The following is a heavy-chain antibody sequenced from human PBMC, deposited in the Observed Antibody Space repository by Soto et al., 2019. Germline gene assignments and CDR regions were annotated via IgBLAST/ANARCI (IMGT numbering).Heavy chain of an antibody. CDR1: GVTFNNNA. CDR2: VSPPFRTS. CDR3: PRVVNYGSGSYCPYGWDV. Sequence: QVQLVQSGAEVKKPGSSVKVSCKTSGVTFNNNAIGWVRQAPGHGLEWMGGVSPPFRTSNYARNSQGRISMTADASKGTVKMQRSSLTPEDTAQDYCPRVVNYGSGSYCPYGWDVWGQGTTVTGSS. D-gene: IGHD3-10*01. J-gene: IGHJ6*02. V-gene: IGHV1-69*01.